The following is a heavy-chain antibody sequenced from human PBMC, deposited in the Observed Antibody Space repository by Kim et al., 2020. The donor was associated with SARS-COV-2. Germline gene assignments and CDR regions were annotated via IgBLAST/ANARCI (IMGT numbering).Heavy chain of an antibody. Sequence: SETLSLTCTVSGYSISSGYYWGWIRQPPGKGLEWIGSIYHSGSTYYNPSLKSRVTISVDTSKNQFSLKLSSVTAADTAVYYCARDPGPYCGGDCYSSPTPDYWGQGTLVTVSS. J-gene: IGHJ4*02. CDR2: IYHSGST. D-gene: IGHD2-21*02. CDR1: GYSISSGYY. CDR3: ARDPGPYCGGDCYSSPTPDY. V-gene: IGHV4-38-2*02.